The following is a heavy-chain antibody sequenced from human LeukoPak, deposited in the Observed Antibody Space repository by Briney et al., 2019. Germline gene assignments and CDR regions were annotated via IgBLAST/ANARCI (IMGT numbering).Heavy chain of an antibody. V-gene: IGHV1-18*01. CDR1: GYTFTSYG. CDR3: ATPGYGSGSYDY. J-gene: IGHJ4*02. CDR2: ISAYNGNT. Sequence: ASVKVSCKASGYTFTSYGISWVRQAPGQGLEWMGWISAYNGNTNYAQKLQGRVTMTEDTSTDTAYMELSSLRSEDTAVYYCATPGYGSGSYDYWGQGTLVTVSS. D-gene: IGHD3-10*01.